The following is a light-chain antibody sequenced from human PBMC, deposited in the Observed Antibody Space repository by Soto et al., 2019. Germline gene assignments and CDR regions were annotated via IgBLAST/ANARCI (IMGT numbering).Light chain of an antibody. V-gene: IGLV2-14*01. CDR2: DGS. Sequence: QSVLTRRASVSGSPGQSITISCNGTSSDVGGYNYVSWYQQHPGKAPKLMIYDGSNRPSGVSNRFSGSKSGNTASLTISGLQAEDEADYYYSSSTSSSTLDVFGTGTKVTAL. CDR1: SSDVGGYNY. CDR3: SSSTSSSTLDV. J-gene: IGLJ1*01.